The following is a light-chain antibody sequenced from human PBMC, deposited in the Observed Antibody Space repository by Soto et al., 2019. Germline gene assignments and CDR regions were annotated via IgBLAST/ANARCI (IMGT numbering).Light chain of an antibody. CDR1: KSDIGGDNY. CDR2: EVT. V-gene: IGLV2-8*01. CDR3: SSFTGSNNYIV. Sequence: QSALTQPPSASGFPGQSVTISCTGPKSDIGGDNYVSWYHRQPGRVPKLIIYEVTERPSGVPGRFSGSKSGDTASLTVTGLQAEDEGEYYCSSFTGSNNYIVFGGGTQLTVL. J-gene: IGLJ3*02.